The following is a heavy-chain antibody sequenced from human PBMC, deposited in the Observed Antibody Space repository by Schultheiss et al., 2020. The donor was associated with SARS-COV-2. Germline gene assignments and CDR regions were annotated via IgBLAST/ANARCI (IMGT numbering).Heavy chain of an antibody. CDR1: GGSFSGYY. D-gene: IGHD1-14*01. J-gene: IGHJ6*02. V-gene: IGHV4-34*01. Sequence: SETLSLTCAVYGGSFSGYYWSWIRQPPGKGLEWIGEINHSGSTNYNPSLKSRVTISVDTSKNQFSLNLTSPTAADTAVYYCARDNGFYAMDVWGQGITVTVSS. CDR3: ARDNGFYAMDV. CDR2: INHSGST.